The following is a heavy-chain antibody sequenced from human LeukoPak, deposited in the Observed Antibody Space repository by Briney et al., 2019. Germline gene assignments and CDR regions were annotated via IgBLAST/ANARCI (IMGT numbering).Heavy chain of an antibody. CDR3: ARRNLDKLRYYYYMDV. D-gene: IGHD3-10*01. CDR1: GYTFTGYY. J-gene: IGHJ6*03. CDR2: ISAYNGNT. V-gene: IGHV1-18*04. Sequence: ASVKVSCKASGYTFTGYYMHWVRQAPGQGLEWMGWISAYNGNTNYAQKLQGRVTMTTDTSTSTAYMELRSPRSDDTAVYYCARRNLDKLRYYYYMDVWGKGTTVTVSS.